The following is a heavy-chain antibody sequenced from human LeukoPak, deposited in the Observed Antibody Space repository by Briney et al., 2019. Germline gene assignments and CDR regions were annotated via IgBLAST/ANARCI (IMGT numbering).Heavy chain of an antibody. CDR3: AKDEWQWLAIDH. Sequence: GGSLRLSCAASGFTFSSYSMIWVRQAPGKGLGWVSYISSSSSTTYYADSVKGRLTISRDNAKNSLYLHMNSLRDEDTAVYYCAKDEWQWLAIDHWGQGTLVTVSS. V-gene: IGHV3-48*02. CDR1: GFTFSSYS. CDR2: ISSSSSTT. J-gene: IGHJ4*02. D-gene: IGHD6-19*01.